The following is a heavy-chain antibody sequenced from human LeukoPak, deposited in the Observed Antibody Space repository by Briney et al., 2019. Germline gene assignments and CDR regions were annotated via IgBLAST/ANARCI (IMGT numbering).Heavy chain of an antibody. J-gene: IGHJ3*02. CDR3: AKSLLTTATGTGRAFDI. CDR2: ISRSRSII. CDR1: GFTFSSYS. Sequence: TGGSLRLSCAASGFTFSSYSMNWVRQAPGKGLEWVSYISRSRSIIYADSVKGRFTISRDNAKNSLYLQMNSLRAEDSAEYYCAKSLLTTATGTGRAFDIWGQGTMVTVSA. V-gene: IGHV3-48*04. D-gene: IGHD1-1*01.